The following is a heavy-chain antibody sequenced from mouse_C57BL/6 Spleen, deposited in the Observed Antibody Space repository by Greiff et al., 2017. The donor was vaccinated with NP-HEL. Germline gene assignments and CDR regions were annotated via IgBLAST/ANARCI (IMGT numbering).Heavy chain of an antibody. Sequence: QVQLQQSGPELVKPGASVKISCKASGYAFSSSWMNWVKQRPGKGLEWIGRIYPGDGDTNYNGKFKGKATLTADKSSSTAYMQLSSLTSEDSAVYFCARSGYYGSRGWYFDVWGTGTTVTVSS. J-gene: IGHJ1*03. CDR3: ARSGYYGSRGWYFDV. V-gene: IGHV1-82*01. CDR1: GYAFSSSW. CDR2: IYPGDGDT. D-gene: IGHD1-1*01.